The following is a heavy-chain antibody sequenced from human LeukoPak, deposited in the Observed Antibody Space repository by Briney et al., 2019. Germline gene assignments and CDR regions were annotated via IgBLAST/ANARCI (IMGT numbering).Heavy chain of an antibody. Sequence: SETLSLTCAVYGGSFSGYYWSWIRQPPGKGLEWIGYIYYSGSTNYNPSLKSRVSISVDTSKNQFSLKLGSVTAADTAVYYCARRMPAGTVDYWGQGTLVTVSS. CDR1: GGSFSGYY. CDR2: IYYSGST. V-gene: IGHV4-59*01. D-gene: IGHD6-19*01. J-gene: IGHJ4*02. CDR3: ARRMPAGTVDY.